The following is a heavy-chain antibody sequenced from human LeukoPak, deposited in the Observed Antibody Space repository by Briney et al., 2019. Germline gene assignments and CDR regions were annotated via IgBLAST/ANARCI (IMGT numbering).Heavy chain of an antibody. D-gene: IGHD2-2*01. V-gene: IGHV3-21*01. CDR1: GFTFSSYS. J-gene: IGHJ4*02. Sequence: GGSLRLSCAASGFTFSSYSMNWVRQAPGKGLEWVSFISSSRSYIYYADSVKGRFTISRDNSKNTLYLQMNSLRAEDTAVYYCSRDRHCIGSTCYGLWGQGTRVTVSS. CDR2: ISSSRSYI. CDR3: SRDRHCIGSTCYGL.